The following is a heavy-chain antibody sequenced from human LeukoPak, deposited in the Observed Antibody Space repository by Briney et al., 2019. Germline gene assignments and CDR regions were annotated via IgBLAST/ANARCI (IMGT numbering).Heavy chain of an antibody. J-gene: IGHJ3*02. D-gene: IGHD3-22*01. CDR3: ARDSYYYDSSGGDAFDI. V-gene: IGHV3-20*04. Sequence: GGSLRLSCAASGFTFDDYGMSWVRQAPGKGLEWVSGINRNGGSTGHADSVKGRFTISRDNAKNSLYLQMNSLRAEDTAVYYCARDSYYYDSSGGDAFDIWGQGTMVTVSS. CDR2: INRNGGST. CDR1: GFTFDDYG.